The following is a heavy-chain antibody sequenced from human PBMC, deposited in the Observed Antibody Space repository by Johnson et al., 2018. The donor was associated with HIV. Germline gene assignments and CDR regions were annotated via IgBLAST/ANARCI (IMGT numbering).Heavy chain of an antibody. J-gene: IGHJ3*02. Sequence: QMLLVESGGGVMQPGKSLRLSCEASGFTFRSYAMHWVRQAPGKGLEWVAVITYDGSNKYYADSVKGRFTISRDNAKKSLFLQMNSLRAEDTAVYYCARASYYYGSADIWGQGTMVTVSS. V-gene: IGHV3-30*04. D-gene: IGHD3-10*01. CDR1: GFTFRSYA. CDR3: ARASYYYGSADI. CDR2: ITYDGSNK.